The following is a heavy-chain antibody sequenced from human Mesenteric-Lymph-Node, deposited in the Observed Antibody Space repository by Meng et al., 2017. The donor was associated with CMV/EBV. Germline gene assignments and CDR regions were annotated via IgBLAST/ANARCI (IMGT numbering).Heavy chain of an antibody. CDR3: ATYDRSGYYLVY. Sequence: ASVKVSCKASGYTFTGYYMHWVRQAPGQGLEWMGWMNPNSGGTNYAQKLQGRVTMTRDTSISTAYMELSRLRSDDTAVYYCATYDRSGYYLVYWGQGTLVTVSS. CDR2: MNPNSGGT. CDR1: GYTFTGYY. D-gene: IGHD3-22*01. J-gene: IGHJ4*02. V-gene: IGHV1-2*02.